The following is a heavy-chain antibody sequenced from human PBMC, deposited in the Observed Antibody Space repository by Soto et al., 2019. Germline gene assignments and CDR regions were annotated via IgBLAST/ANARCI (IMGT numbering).Heavy chain of an antibody. J-gene: IGHJ4*02. CDR3: AKIGTPPYDFWSGYYTHNADVDY. V-gene: IGHV3-23*01. D-gene: IGHD3-3*01. Sequence: PGGSLRLSCGASGFTFGGYAGSWVRQAPGKGLEWVSAISGSGGSTYYADSVKGRFTISRDNSKNTLYLQMNSLRAEDTAVYYCAKIGTPPYDFWSGYYTHNADVDYWGQGTLVTVS. CDR1: GFTFGGYA. CDR2: ISGSGGST.